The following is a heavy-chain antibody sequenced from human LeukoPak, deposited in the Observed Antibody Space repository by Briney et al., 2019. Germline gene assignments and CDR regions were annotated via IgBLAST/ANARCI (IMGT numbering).Heavy chain of an antibody. CDR3: ARVAQGYCSGGSCYFYYYYYMDV. Sequence: GGSLRLSCAASGFTFSDYYMSWIRQAPGKGLEWGSFISSSGSTIYYADSVKGRFTISRDNAKNSLYLQMNSLRAEDTAVYYCARVAQGYCSGGSCYFYYYYYMDVWGKGTTVTVSS. D-gene: IGHD2-15*01. V-gene: IGHV3-11*04. J-gene: IGHJ6*03. CDR1: GFTFSDYY. CDR2: ISSSGSTI.